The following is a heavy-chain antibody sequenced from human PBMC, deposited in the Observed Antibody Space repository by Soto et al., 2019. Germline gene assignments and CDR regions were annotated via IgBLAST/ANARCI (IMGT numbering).Heavy chain of an antibody. CDR2: ISYDGSNK. Sequence: QVQLVESGGGVVQPGRSLRLSCAASGFTFSSYGMHSVRQAPGKGLEWVAVISYDGSNKYYADSVKGRFTISRDNSKNTLYLQMNSLRAEDTAVYYCAKATYSSSWDYYGMDVWGQGTTVTVSS. V-gene: IGHV3-30*18. J-gene: IGHJ6*02. CDR3: AKATYSSSWDYYGMDV. D-gene: IGHD6-13*01. CDR1: GFTFSSYG.